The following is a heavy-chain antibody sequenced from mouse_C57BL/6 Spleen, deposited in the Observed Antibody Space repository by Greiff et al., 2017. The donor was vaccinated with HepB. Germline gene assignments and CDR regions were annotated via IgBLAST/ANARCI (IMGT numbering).Heavy chain of an antibody. CDR1: GYTFTSYW. J-gene: IGHJ3*01. Sequence: VQLQQSGAELVKPGASVKMSCKASGYTFTSYWITWVKQRPGQGLEWIGDIYPGSGSTNYNEKFKSKATLTVDTSSSTAYMQLSSLTSEDSAVYYCARSGNYDYEGAYWGQGTLVTVSA. D-gene: IGHD2-4*01. V-gene: IGHV1-55*01. CDR3: ARSGNYDYEGAY. CDR2: IYPGSGST.